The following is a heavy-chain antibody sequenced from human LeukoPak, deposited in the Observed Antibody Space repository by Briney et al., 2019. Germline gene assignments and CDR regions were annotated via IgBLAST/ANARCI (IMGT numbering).Heavy chain of an antibody. CDR1: GFTFSSYG. V-gene: IGHV3-30*18. J-gene: IGHJ4*02. Sequence: TGGSLRLSCAASGFTFSSYGMHWVRQAPGKGLEWVAVISYDGSNKYYADSVKGRFTISRDNSKNTLYLQMNSLRAEDTAVYYCAKDRRLDYWGQGTLVTVSS. CDR2: ISYDGSNK. CDR3: AKDRRLDY.